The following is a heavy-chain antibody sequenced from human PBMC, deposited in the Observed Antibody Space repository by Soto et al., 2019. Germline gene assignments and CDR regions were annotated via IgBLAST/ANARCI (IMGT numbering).Heavy chain of an antibody. J-gene: IGHJ6*02. CDR1: GGSVSSGSYY. CDR3: ARRVVRGVFTYYYYGMDV. Sequence: SETLSLTCTVSGGSVSSGSYYWSWIRQPPGKGLEWIGYIYYSGSTNYNPSLKSRVTISVDTSKNQFSLKLSSVTAADTAVYYCARRVVRGVFTYYYYGMDVWGQGTTVTSP. V-gene: IGHV4-61*01. CDR2: IYYSGST. D-gene: IGHD3-10*01.